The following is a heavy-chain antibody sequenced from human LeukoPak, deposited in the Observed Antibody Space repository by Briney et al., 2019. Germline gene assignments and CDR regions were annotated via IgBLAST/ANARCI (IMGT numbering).Heavy chain of an antibody. CDR2: ISGSGGST. CDR3: ARDMWGITGGPFDY. D-gene: IGHD7-27*01. CDR1: GFTFSSYA. V-gene: IGHV3-23*01. Sequence: GGSLRLSCAASGFTFSSYAMSWVRQAPGKGLEWVSAISGSGGSTYYADSVKGRFTISRDNSKNTLYLQMNSLRAEDTAVYYCARDMWGITGGPFDYWGQGTLVTVSS. J-gene: IGHJ4*02.